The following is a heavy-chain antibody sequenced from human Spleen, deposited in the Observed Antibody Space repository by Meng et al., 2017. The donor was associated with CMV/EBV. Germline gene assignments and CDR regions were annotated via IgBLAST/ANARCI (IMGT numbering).Heavy chain of an antibody. CDR3: ARVDYDSILYFDY. CDR1: GFTFSDYY. Sequence: CADSGFTFSDYYMSWIRQAPGKGLEWVSYITSSDTIYYADSVKGRFTISRDNAKNSLYLQMNSLRAEDTAVYYCARVDYDSILYFDYWGQGTLVTVSS. CDR2: ITSSDTI. J-gene: IGHJ4*02. D-gene: IGHD3-22*01. V-gene: IGHV3-11*01.